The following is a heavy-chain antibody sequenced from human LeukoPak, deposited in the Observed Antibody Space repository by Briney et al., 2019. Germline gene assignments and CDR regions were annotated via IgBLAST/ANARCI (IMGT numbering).Heavy chain of an antibody. CDR3: ARGSYCSGGSCPIYYFDY. J-gene: IGHJ4*02. CDR2: ISAYNGNT. V-gene: IGHV1-18*01. D-gene: IGHD2-15*01. Sequence: GASVKVSCKASGGTFSSYAISWVRQAPGQGLEWMGWISAYNGNTNYAQKLQGRVTMTTDTSTSTAYMELRSLRSDDTAVYYCARGSYCSGGSCPIYYFDYWGQGTLVTVSS. CDR1: GGTFSSYA.